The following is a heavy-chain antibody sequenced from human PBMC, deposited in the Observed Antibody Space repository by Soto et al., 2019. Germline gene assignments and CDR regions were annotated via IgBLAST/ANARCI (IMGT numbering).Heavy chain of an antibody. J-gene: IGHJ4*02. D-gene: IGHD7-27*01. CDR3: VRASNWGGPNYGFDS. CDR1: GFTVSDHY. CDR2: TRDKVHSYTT. Sequence: GGSLRLSCTASGFTVSDHYMDWVRQAPGKGLEWIGRTRDKVHSYTTEFAASVQGRFSISRDDSENSVSLQMNSLTTEDTAVYYCVRASNWGGPNYGFDSWGRGTLVTVSS. V-gene: IGHV3-72*01.